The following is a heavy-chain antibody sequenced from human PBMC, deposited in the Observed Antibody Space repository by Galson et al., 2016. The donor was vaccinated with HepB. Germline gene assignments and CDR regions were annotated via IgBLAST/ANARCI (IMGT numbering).Heavy chain of an antibody. Sequence: SLRLSCAASRLTFSTYWMTWVRQAPGNGLEWVANINQNGGRTKYVDSVKGRFTISRDNAKNSLYLQMNSLRPEDTAIYYCARDRSPAQANNWYDALDIWGQGTLVTVSS. CDR1: RLTFSTYW. D-gene: IGHD2-15*01. CDR2: INQNGGRT. J-gene: IGHJ3*02. V-gene: IGHV3-7*04. CDR3: ARDRSPAQANNWYDALDI.